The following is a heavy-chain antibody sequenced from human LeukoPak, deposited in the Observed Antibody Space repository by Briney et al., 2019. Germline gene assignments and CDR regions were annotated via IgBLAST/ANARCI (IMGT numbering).Heavy chain of an antibody. CDR2: ISWNSGSI. Sequence: GGSLRLSCAASGFTFDDYAMHWVRQAPGKGLEWVSGISWNSGSIGYADSVKGRFTISRDNAKNSLYLQMNSLRAEDTALYYCAKDSGWYSTYWGQGTLVTVSS. D-gene: IGHD6-19*01. CDR1: GFTFDDYA. CDR3: AKDSGWYSTY. V-gene: IGHV3-9*01. J-gene: IGHJ4*02.